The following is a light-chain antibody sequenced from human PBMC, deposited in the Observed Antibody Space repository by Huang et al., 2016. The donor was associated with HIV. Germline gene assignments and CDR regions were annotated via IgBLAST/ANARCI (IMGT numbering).Light chain of an antibody. Sequence: EIVMTQSPATLSVSPGERATLSCRASQSISNDLAWYQQKPGQAPRLLIHGASTRATGVPARVSGSGSGTEFTLTISSLQSEDFAVYYCQHYNKWPPWTFGQGTKVEIK. CDR3: QHYNKWPPWT. V-gene: IGKV3-15*01. J-gene: IGKJ1*01. CDR1: QSISND. CDR2: GAS.